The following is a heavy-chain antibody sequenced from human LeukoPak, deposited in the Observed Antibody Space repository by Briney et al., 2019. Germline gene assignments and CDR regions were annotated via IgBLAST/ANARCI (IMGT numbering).Heavy chain of an antibody. CDR3: ARDSAGIVGVTAWFDP. D-gene: IGHD1-26*01. V-gene: IGHV1-18*01. CDR1: AYTFTNYA. J-gene: IGHJ5*02. CDR2: ISIYNGNT. Sequence: ASVTVSCKASAYTFTNYAISWMRQAPGQGLEWMGWISIYNGNTNYAQKFQGRVTMTADTSTKTVYMEMRRLRVDGTAVYYCARDSAGIVGVTAWFDPWGQGTLVTVSS.